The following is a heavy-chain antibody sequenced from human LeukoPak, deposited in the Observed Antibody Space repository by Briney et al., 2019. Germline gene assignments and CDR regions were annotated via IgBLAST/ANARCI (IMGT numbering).Heavy chain of an antibody. Sequence: GGSLRLSCAASGFTVSSNYMSWVHQAPGKGLEWVSVIYSGGSTYYADSVKGRFTISRDNSKNTLYLQMNCLRAEDTAVYYCARVTRTLYYYYGMDVWGQGTTVTVSS. V-gene: IGHV3-66*01. CDR3: ARVTRTLYYYYGMDV. J-gene: IGHJ6*02. CDR2: IYSGGST. CDR1: GFTVSSNY.